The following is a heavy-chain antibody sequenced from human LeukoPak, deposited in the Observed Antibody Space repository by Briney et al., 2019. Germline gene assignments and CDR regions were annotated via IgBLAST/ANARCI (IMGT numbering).Heavy chain of an antibody. V-gene: IGHV3-7*03. CDR3: AKDPVTVVGTPTTFDY. CDR2: IKKDGSEK. J-gene: IGHJ4*02. CDR1: GFTFSSYW. Sequence: GGSLRLSCAASGFTFSSYWMSWVRQAPGKGLEWVANIKKDGSEKYYVDSVKGRFTISRDNSKNTLYLQMNSLRAEDTAVYYCAKDPVTVVGTPTTFDYWGQGTLVTVSS. D-gene: IGHD1-26*01.